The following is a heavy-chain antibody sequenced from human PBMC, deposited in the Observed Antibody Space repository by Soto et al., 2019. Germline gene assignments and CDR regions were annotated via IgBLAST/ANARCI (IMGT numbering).Heavy chain of an antibody. V-gene: IGHV3-23*01. CDR1: GFTFNTYA. D-gene: IGHD6-13*01. CDR2: ISADGAAT. CDR3: ARISSSSCTDY. J-gene: IGHJ4*02. Sequence: PGGSLRLSCAASGFTFNTYAMNWVRQAPGKGLEWVSAISADGAATYYADSVKGRFTISRDNSKNTLSLQMNSLRAEDTAIFYCARISSSSCTDYWGQGTLVTVSS.